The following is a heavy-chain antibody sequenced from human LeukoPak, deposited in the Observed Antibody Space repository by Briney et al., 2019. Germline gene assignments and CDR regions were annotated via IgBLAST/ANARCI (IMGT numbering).Heavy chain of an antibody. D-gene: IGHD1-26*01. J-gene: IGHJ5*02. Sequence: GASVKVSCKASGGTFSSYAITWVRQAPGQGLEWMGGIIPIFGTAKYAQKFQGRVTITADESTSTAYMELNSLRFEDTAVYYCARVEWERLGGTGFDPWGQGTLVTVSS. CDR2: IIPIFGTA. V-gene: IGHV1-69*13. CDR1: GGTFSSYA. CDR3: ARVEWERLGGTGFDP.